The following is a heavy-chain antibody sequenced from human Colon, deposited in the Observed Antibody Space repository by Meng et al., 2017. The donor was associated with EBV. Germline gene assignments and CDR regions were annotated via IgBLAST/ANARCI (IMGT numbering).Heavy chain of an antibody. Sequence: QVQLEEWGPGLVAPSGTLSLTCAVSGGSTSTSDWWSWVRQPPGKGLEWIGEIYRGGGTNYNPSFKSRVTISVDTSNNHFSLKLSYVTAADTAVYYCARVRVIPAAVGFDYWGQGTLVTVSS. CDR1: GGSTSTSDW. CDR2: IYRGGGT. V-gene: IGHV4-4*02. J-gene: IGHJ4*02. CDR3: ARVRVIPAAVGFDY. D-gene: IGHD2-2*01.